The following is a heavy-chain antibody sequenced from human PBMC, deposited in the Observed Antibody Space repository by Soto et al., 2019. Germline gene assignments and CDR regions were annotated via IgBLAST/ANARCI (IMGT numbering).Heavy chain of an antibody. V-gene: IGHV4-30-2*01. CDR1: GGSISSGGYS. D-gene: IGHD6-13*01. Sequence: QLQLQESVSGLVKPSQTLSLTCAVSGGSISSGGYSWSWIRQPPGKGLEWIGYIYHSGSTYYNPSLKSRATISVDRSKNQFSLKLSSVTAAYTAVYYCSSSHAGAHITAAVHWGQGTLVTVSS. CDR2: IYHSGST. CDR3: SSSHAGAHITAAVH. J-gene: IGHJ4*02.